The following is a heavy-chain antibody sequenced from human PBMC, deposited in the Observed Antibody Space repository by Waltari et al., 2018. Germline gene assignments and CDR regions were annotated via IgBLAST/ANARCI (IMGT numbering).Heavy chain of an antibody. V-gene: IGHV4-39*07. Sequence: QLQLQESGPGLVKPSETLSLTCTVSGGSISSSSYYWGWIRQPPGKGLEWIGSIYYSGSTYYNPSPKSRVTISLDTSKNQFSLKLSSVTAADTAVYYCARDQIGWHYWGQGTLVTVSS. J-gene: IGHJ4*02. CDR2: IYYSGST. CDR3: ARDQIGWHY. CDR1: GGSISSSSYY. D-gene: IGHD6-19*01.